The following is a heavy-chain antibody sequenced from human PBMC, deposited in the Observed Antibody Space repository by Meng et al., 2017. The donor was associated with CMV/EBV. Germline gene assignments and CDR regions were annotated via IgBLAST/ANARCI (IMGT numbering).Heavy chain of an antibody. J-gene: IGHJ4*02. V-gene: IGHV3-74*01. Sequence: GESLKISCAASGFTFSSYWMHWVRQAPGKGLVWVSRINSDGSSTSYADSVKGRFTISRDNAKNTLYLQMNSLRAEDTAVYYRARGGGDYSGYDWEADYWGQGTLVTVSS. CDR1: GFTFSSYW. CDR3: ARGGGDYSGYDWEADY. CDR2: INSDGSST. D-gene: IGHD5-12*01.